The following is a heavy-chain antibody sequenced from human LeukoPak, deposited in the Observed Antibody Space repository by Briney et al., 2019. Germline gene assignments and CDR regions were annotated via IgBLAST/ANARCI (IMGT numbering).Heavy chain of an antibody. V-gene: IGHV3-21*01. Sequence: GGSLRLSCAASGFTFSSYSMNWVRQAPGKGLEWVSSISSSSSYIYYADSVKGRFTISRDNAKNSLYLQMNSLRAEDTAVYYCARDLAVLAVAGIGLYDYWGQGTLVTVSS. CDR1: GFTFSSYS. J-gene: IGHJ4*02. CDR3: ARDLAVLAVAGIGLYDY. CDR2: ISSSSSYI. D-gene: IGHD6-19*01.